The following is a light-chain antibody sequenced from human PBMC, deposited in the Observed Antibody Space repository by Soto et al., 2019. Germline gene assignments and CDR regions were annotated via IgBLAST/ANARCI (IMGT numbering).Light chain of an antibody. V-gene: IGKV1-5*03. CDR2: KAS. CDR1: QSISSW. Sequence: DIQMTQSPSTLSASVGDRVTITCRASQSISSWLAWYQQKPGKAPKLLIYKASSLESQVPSRLSGSGSGTEYNLTISSLQPDDFATYYCQLYNSYWTFGEGTKVEIK. CDR3: QLYNSYWT. J-gene: IGKJ1*01.